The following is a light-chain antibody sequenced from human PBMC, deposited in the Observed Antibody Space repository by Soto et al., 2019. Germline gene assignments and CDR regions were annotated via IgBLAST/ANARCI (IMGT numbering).Light chain of an antibody. CDR1: SSDIGNYNY. V-gene: IGLV2-14*01. CDR3: CSYTSTYTLL. J-gene: IGLJ2*01. CDR2: EVH. Sequence: QSALTHPASVSGSPGQSITISCTGTSSDIGNYNYVSWYQQHPGKAPKVMIYEVHNRPSGVSNRFSGSKSGNTASLTISGLQAEDEADYYCCSYTSTYTLLFGGGTKLTVL.